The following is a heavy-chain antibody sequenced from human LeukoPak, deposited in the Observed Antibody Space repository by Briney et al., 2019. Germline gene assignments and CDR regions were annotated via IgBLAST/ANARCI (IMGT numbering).Heavy chain of an antibody. CDR3: ARHRGGYAALYRGYYLDV. D-gene: IGHD5-12*01. V-gene: IGHV5-51*01. CDR2: IYPGDSDT. Sequence: GESLQISCKTSGYRFTNYWIGWVRQRPGKGLEWMGMIYPGDSDTRYSPSFQGQVIISADKSINTVYMQWSSLKASDSAVYFCARHRGGYAALYRGYYLDVWGRGTTVTVSS. J-gene: IGHJ6*03. CDR1: GYRFTNYW.